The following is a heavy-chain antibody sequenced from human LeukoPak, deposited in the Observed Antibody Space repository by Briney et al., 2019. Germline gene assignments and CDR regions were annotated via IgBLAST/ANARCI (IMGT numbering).Heavy chain of an antibody. CDR3: ARERVPYYDFWSGYPDY. Sequence: GASVKVSCKASGGTFSSYAISWVRQAPGQGLEWMGGIIPIFGTANYAQKFQGRVTITADESTSTAYMELSSLGSEDTAVYYCARERVPYYDFWSGYPDYWGQGTLVTVSS. CDR1: GGTFSSYA. V-gene: IGHV1-69*13. J-gene: IGHJ4*02. D-gene: IGHD3-3*01. CDR2: IIPIFGTA.